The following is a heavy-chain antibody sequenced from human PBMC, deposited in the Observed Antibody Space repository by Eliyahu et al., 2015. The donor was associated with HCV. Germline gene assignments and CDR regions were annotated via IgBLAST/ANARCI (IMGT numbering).Heavy chain of an antibody. CDR1: GGTFSSHS. Sequence: QVVLVQSGAEVKKPGSSVKVSCKASGGTFSSHSINWVRQAPGQGLEWMGAIIPMLGTTNYAQNFQGAVTITADRSTSTVYMEWNTLTSQDTAVFYCAMGYSWSHFHSWGQGTLVTVSS. CDR3: AMGYSWSHFHS. J-gene: IGHJ4*02. V-gene: IGHV1-69*06. D-gene: IGHD2-15*01. CDR2: IIPMLGTT.